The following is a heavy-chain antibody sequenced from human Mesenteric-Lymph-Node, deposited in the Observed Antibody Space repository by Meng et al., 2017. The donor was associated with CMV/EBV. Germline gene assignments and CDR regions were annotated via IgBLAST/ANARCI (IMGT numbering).Heavy chain of an antibody. CDR1: GFTFSTYS. CDR2: ISVSSYYI. V-gene: IGHV3-21*01. Sequence: GESLKISCGASGFTFSTYSMNWVRQAPGKGLEWVASISVSSYYIYYADSVEGRFTISRDNSKNSLYLHMSSLRAEDTAVYYCTRIFPDTFDGMDVWGRGTTVTVSS. J-gene: IGHJ6*02. D-gene: IGHD1-14*01. CDR3: TRIFPDTFDGMDV.